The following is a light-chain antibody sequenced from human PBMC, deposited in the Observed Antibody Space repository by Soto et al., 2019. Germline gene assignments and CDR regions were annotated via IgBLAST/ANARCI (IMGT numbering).Light chain of an antibody. CDR2: DAS. CDR1: QGISSA. V-gene: IGKV1-13*02. Sequence: AIQLTQSPSSLSASVGDRVTITCRASQGISSALAWYQQKPGKAPKLLIYDASSLESGVPSRFSGSGSGTDLTLNISSLQPEDFAPKYCHQFNSYAHTFGPGTKVDIK. J-gene: IGKJ3*01. CDR3: HQFNSYAHT.